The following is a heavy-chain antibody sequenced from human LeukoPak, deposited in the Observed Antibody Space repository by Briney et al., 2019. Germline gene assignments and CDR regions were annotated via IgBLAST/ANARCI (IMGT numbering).Heavy chain of an antibody. CDR1: GYTFTSYG. D-gene: IGHD3-10*01. Sequence: ASVKVSCKASGYTFTSYGISWVRQAPGQGLEWMGWISAYNGNTNYAQKLQGRVTMTTDTSTSTAYMELRSLRSDDTAVYYCARGPFLYYYGSGSYGSNFDYWGQGTLVTVSS. CDR2: ISAYNGNT. V-gene: IGHV1-18*01. J-gene: IGHJ4*02. CDR3: ARGPFLYYYGSGSYGSNFDY.